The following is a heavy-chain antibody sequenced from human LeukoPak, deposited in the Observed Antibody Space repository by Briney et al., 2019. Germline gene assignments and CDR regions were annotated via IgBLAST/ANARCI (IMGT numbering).Heavy chain of an antibody. CDR2: IYYSGST. D-gene: IGHD3-22*01. V-gene: IGHV4-59*01. J-gene: IGHJ3*02. CDR3: ARVGTSYYYDSSGRGSNAFDI. CDR1: GGSISSYY. Sequence: SETLSLTCTVSGGSISSYYWNWIRQPPEKGLEWIGYIYYSGSTNYSPSLKSRVTISVDTSKNQFSLKLSSVTAADTAVYYCARVGTSYYYDSSGRGSNAFDIWGQGTMVTVSS.